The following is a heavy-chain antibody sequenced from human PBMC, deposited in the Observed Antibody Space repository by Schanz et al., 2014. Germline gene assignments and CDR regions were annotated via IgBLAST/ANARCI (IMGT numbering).Heavy chain of an antibody. CDR3: ARTIAYGGSSGYFDY. J-gene: IGHJ4*02. V-gene: IGHV1-46*03. CDR2: INLYGGST. CDR1: GYTFTSYG. Sequence: QVQLVQSGGEMKKPGASVKVSCKASGYTFTSYGISWVRQAPGQGLEWVGIINLYGGSTNYAQKFQGRVTVTRDTSTSTVYMELNSLRSEDTAVYYCARTIAYGGSSGYFDYWGQGTLVTVSS. D-gene: IGHD4-17*01.